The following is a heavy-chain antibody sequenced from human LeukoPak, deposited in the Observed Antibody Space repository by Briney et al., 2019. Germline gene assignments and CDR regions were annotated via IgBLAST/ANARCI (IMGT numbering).Heavy chain of an antibody. CDR2: IKSKTDGGTT. CDR1: GFTFSNAW. CDR3: TTGGSWVRYLQH. D-gene: IGHD6-13*01. J-gene: IGHJ1*01. Sequence: PGGSLRLSCAASGFTFSNAWMSWVRQAPGKGLEWVGRIKSKTDGGTTDYAAPVKGRFTISRDDSKNTLYLQMNSLKTEDTALYYCTTGGSWVRYLQHWGQGTLVTVSS. V-gene: IGHV3-15*01.